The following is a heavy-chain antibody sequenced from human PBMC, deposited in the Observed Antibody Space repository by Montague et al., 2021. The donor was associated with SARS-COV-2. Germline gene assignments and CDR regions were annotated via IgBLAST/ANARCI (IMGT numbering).Heavy chain of an antibody. V-gene: IGHV4-39*01. D-gene: IGHD5-12*01. Sequence: SETLSLTCTVSGGSISSSSYYWGWIRQPPGMGLEWIGSIHYSGSTFYNPSLKSRVTISVDTSKNQFSLRVSGVTAADTTVYYCARHGDSAYEPDGLHIWGQGTRVTVSS. CDR3: ARHGDSAYEPDGLHI. J-gene: IGHJ3*02. CDR2: IHYSGST. CDR1: GGSISSSSYY.